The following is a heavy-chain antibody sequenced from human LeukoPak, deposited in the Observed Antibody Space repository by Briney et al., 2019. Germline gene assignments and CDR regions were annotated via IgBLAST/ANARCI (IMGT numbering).Heavy chain of an antibody. J-gene: IGHJ4*02. CDR3: ATGHLWFGEFYFYH. CDR2: ISSSSSYI. Sequence: GGSLRLSCAASGFTFSSYSMNWVRQAPGKGLEWVSSISSSSSYIYYADSVKGRFTISRDNAKNSLYLQMNSLRAEDTAVYYCATGHLWFGEFYFYHWGQGTLVTVSS. D-gene: IGHD3-10*01. V-gene: IGHV3-21*01. CDR1: GFTFSSYS.